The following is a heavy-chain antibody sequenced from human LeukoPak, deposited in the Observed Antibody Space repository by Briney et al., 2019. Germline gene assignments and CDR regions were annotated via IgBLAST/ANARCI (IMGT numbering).Heavy chain of an antibody. CDR2: ISADGSNK. J-gene: IGHJ4*02. Sequence: GGSLRLSCVASGFIFSNYGMHWVRQAPGKGLEWVAVISADGSNKDCADSVKARFTISRDNSKNTLYLQMNSLRAEDTAVYYCAKTYYYDSSGYSKWGQGTLVTVSS. CDR3: AKTYYYDSSGYSK. CDR1: GFIFSNYG. V-gene: IGHV3-30*18. D-gene: IGHD3-22*01.